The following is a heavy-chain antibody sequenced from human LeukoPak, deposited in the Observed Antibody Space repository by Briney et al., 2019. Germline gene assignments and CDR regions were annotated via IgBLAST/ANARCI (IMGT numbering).Heavy chain of an antibody. J-gene: IGHJ4*02. CDR3: ARGQGSKIAILDY. V-gene: IGHV3-21*01. D-gene: IGHD2-21*01. CDR1: GFTFSSYS. Sequence: GGSLRLSCAASGFTFSSYSMNWVRQAPGKGLEWVSSISSSSSYIYYADSVKGRFTISRDNAKNSLYPQMNSLRAEDTAVYYCARGQGSKIAILDYWGQGTLVTVSS. CDR2: ISSSSSYI.